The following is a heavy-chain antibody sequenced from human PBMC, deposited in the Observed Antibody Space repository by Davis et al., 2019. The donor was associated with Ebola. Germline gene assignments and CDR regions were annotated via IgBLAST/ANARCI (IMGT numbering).Heavy chain of an antibody. CDR1: GGSISTTYY. Sequence: PSETLSLTCTVSGGSISTTYYWGWIRQSPGKGLEWIGRIYYSGATDYNASLKSRVTLSVDRSTNQFSLRLSSVSAADTAVYYCARLGYSSSFMDVWGTGTTVIVSS. J-gene: IGHJ6*03. D-gene: IGHD6-19*01. CDR3: ARLGYSSSFMDV. V-gene: IGHV4-39*07. CDR2: IYYSGAT.